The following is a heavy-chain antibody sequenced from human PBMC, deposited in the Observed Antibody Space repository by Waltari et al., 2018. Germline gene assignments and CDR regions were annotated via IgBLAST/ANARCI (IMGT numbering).Heavy chain of an antibody. V-gene: IGHV4-38-2*01. D-gene: IGHD6-19*01. CDR2: IYHSGST. CDR1: GSSITSGYY. J-gene: IGHJ5*02. Sequence: QVQLQESGPGLVKPSETLSLTCAVSGSSITSGYYWGWIRQPPGKGLEWIGSIYHSGSTYYNPSLKSRVTISVDTSKNQFSLKLSSVTAADTAVYYCASHITVAIDPWGQGTLVTVSS. CDR3: ASHITVAIDP.